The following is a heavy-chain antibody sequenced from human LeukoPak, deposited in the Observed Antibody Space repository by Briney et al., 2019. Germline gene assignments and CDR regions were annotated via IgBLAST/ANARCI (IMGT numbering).Heavy chain of an antibody. J-gene: IGHJ4*02. CDR3: ARAPREGYSASYYDY. D-gene: IGHD1-26*01. V-gene: IGHV3-64*01. CDR2: ISSSGDST. CDR1: GFTFSTYA. Sequence: GGSLRLSCAASGFTFSTYAMHWVRQAPGKGLEYVSAISSSGDSTYYANSVKGRFTISRDNSKNTLYLQMGSLRPEDMAMYYCARAPREGYSASYYDYWGQGTLVTVSS.